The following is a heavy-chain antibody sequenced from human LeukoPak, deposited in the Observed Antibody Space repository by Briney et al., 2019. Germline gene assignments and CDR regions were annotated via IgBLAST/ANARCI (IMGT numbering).Heavy chain of an antibody. D-gene: IGHD3-22*01. Sequence: GGSLRLSCAASGFTFGDYGMSWVRQPQGKGLEWVCGINWNGGSTGYADSVKGRFSTTRDDAKNSLYLQMNSLRDEDTALYYCAREYDSSGYPLDYWGQGTLVTVSS. J-gene: IGHJ4*02. CDR3: AREYDSSGYPLDY. CDR2: INWNGGST. V-gene: IGHV3-20*04. CDR1: GFTFGDYG.